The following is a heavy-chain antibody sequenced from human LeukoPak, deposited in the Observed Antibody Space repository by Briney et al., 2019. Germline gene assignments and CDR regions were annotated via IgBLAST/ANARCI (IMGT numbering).Heavy chain of an antibody. V-gene: IGHV3-23*01. CDR3: AKDSDGYYYDSSGEGYFDY. CDR1: GFTFSGYA. D-gene: IGHD3-22*01. J-gene: IGHJ4*02. CDR2: ISGSGGST. Sequence: GGSLRLSCAASGFTFSGYAMSWVRQAPGKGLEWVSAISGSGGSTYYADSVKGRFTISRDNSKNTLYLQMNSLRAEDTAVYYCAKDSDGYYYDSSGEGYFDYWGQGTLVTVSS.